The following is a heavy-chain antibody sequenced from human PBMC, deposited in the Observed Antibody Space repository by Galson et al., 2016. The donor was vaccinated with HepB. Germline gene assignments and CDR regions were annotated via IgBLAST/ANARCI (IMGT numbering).Heavy chain of an antibody. D-gene: IGHD4-17*01. V-gene: IGHV5-51*01. CDR3: ARALEYGSRNYYDYYAMDV. J-gene: IGHJ6*02. CDR1: GYSFITYW. Sequence: QSGAEVKQPGESLKISCKGSGYSFITYWIGWVRQMPGKGLEWMGIIYLGDSDTRYSPSFEGQVTISADKSITTAYLQWSSLKASDTAIYYCARALEYGSRNYYDYYAMDVWGPGTTVIVSS. CDR2: IYLGDSDT.